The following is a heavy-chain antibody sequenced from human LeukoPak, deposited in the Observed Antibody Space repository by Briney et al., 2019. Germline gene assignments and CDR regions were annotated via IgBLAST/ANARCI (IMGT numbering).Heavy chain of an antibody. V-gene: IGHV3-48*01. D-gene: IGHD2-8*01. CDR3: ARVGEDCTNGVCYLAGYYFDY. CDR1: GFTFSSYS. CDR2: ISSSSSTI. Sequence: GGSLRLSCAASGFTFSSYSMNWVRQAPGKGLEWASYISSSSSTIYYADSVKGRFTISRDNAKNSLYLQMNSLRAEDTAVYYCARVGEDCTNGVCYLAGYYFDYWGQGTLVTVSS. J-gene: IGHJ4*02.